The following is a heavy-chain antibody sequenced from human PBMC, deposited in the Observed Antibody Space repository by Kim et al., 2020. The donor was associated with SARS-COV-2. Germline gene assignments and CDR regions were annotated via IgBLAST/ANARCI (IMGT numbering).Heavy chain of an antibody. V-gene: IGHV3-48*04. J-gene: IGHJ3*02. CDR2: ISGTGTMT. CDR3: VRENYWDFDI. CDR1: GFTLSLYS. Sequence: GGSLRLSCATSGFTLSLYSMNWVRQSPGKGLEWVSHISGTGTMTKHADSVRGRFTISRDNAKNSLFLQMNGLRAEDTAVYYCVRENYWDFDIWGQGRM. D-gene: IGHD1-26*01.